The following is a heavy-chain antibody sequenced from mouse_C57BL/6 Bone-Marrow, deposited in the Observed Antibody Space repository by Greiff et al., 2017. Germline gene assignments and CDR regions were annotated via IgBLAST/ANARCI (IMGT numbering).Heavy chain of an antibody. D-gene: IGHD2-1*01. CDR2: FHPYNDDT. V-gene: IGHV1-47*01. Sequence: VQRVESGAELVKPGASVKMSCKASGYTFTTYPIEWMKQNHGQSLEWIGNFHPYNDDTKYNEQFKGKATLTVEKSSSTVYLELSRLTSDDSAVYYWARGGNYGGYYFDYWGQGTTLTVSS. CDR3: ARGGNYGGYYFDY. CDR1: GYTFTTYP. J-gene: IGHJ2*01.